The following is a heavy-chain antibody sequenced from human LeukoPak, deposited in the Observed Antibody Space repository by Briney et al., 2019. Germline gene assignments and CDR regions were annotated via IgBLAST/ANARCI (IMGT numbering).Heavy chain of an antibody. V-gene: IGHV1-24*01. D-gene: IGHD4-23*01. J-gene: IGHJ4*02. CDR3: ATGDYGGFYFDF. CDR2: FTPEHGET. CDR1: GYSLSELS. Sequence: GASVQVSCKVSGYSLSELSVHWVRQAPGIGLEWMGGFTPEHGETTYAQNFHGRVTMTEDTSTGTAYMELSSLRSDDTAMYYCATGDYGGFYFDFWGRGTLVTVSP.